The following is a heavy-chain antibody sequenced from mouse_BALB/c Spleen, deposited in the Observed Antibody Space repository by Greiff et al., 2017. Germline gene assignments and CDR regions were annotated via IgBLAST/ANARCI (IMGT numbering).Heavy chain of an antibody. V-gene: IGHV1-19*01. Sequence: VQLQQSGPELVKPGASVKMSCKASGYTFTDYYMDWVKQSHGESFEWIGRVNPYNGGTSYNQKFKGKATLTVDKSSSTAYMELNSLTSEDSAVYYCARRESNYEGFAYWGQGTLVTVSA. D-gene: IGHD2-5*01. J-gene: IGHJ3*01. CDR1: GYTFTDYY. CDR2: VNPYNGGT. CDR3: ARRESNYEGFAY.